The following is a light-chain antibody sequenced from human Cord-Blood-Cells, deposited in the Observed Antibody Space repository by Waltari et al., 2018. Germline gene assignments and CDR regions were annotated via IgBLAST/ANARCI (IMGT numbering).Light chain of an antibody. J-gene: IGKJ1*01. Sequence: EIVLTLSPGTLSLSPGERATLPCRASQSVRSSYLAWYQQKPGQAPRLLIYGASSRATGIPDRFSGSGSGTDFTLTISRLGPEDFAVYYCQQYGSSPRTFGQGTKVEIK. CDR2: GAS. CDR1: QSVRSSY. V-gene: IGKV3-20*01. CDR3: QQYGSSPRT.